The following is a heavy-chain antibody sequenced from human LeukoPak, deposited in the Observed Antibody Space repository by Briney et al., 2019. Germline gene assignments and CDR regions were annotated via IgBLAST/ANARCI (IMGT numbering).Heavy chain of an antibody. D-gene: IGHD3-10*01. CDR3: ARVDGSGAEDY. Sequence: PSETLSLTCAVYGGSFSGYYWSWIRQPPGKGLEWIGEINHSGSTNYNPSLKSRVTISVDTTKNQFSLKLSSVTATDTAVYYCARVDGSGAEDYWGQGTLVTVSS. CDR1: GGSFSGYY. V-gene: IGHV4-34*01. CDR2: INHSGST. J-gene: IGHJ4*02.